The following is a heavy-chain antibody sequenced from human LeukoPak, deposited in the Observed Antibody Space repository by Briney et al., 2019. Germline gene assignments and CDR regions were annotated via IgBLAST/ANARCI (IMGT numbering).Heavy chain of an antibody. CDR3: ARPGSIAARPGTYDY. CDR2: IYPDDSDT. J-gene: IGHJ4*02. Sequence: KDGESLKISCQGSGYSFTNSWIGWVRQMPGKGLEWMGIIYPDDSDTRYSPPFQGQVTISADKSISTAYLQWSSLKASDTAMYYCARPGSIAARPGTYDYWGQGTLVTVSS. CDR1: GYSFTNSW. D-gene: IGHD6-6*01. V-gene: IGHV5-51*01.